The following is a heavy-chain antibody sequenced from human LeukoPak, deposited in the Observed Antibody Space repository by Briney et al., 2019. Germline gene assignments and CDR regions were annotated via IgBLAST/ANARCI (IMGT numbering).Heavy chain of an antibody. V-gene: IGHV4-61*01. J-gene: IGHJ4*02. D-gene: IGHD2-2*03. CDR2: IYYSGST. CDR3: ARGSVGSAFRGAQEFDS. CDR1: GGSVSSSNYY. Sequence: SETLSLTCTVSGGSVSSSNYYWNWIRQPPGKGLEWIVYIYYSGSTNYNPSLKSRVTISVDTSKNQFSLKLSSVTAADTAVYYCARGSVGSAFRGAQEFDSWGQGTLVTVSS.